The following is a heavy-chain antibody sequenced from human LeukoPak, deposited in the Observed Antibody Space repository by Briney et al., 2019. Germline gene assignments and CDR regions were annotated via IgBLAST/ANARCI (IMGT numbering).Heavy chain of an antibody. CDR2: INESGSI. J-gene: IGHJ6*02. CDR1: GGSFSGYY. V-gene: IGHV4-34*01. Sequence: SETLSLTCGVSGGSFSGYYWSWIRQSPGKGLEWIGEINESGSIDYNPSLMSRVTISLDTSKNQSSLKLSPVTAADTAVYYCARARVVVVPAATHYYGMDVWGQGTTVTVSS. CDR3: ARARVVVVPAATHYYGMDV. D-gene: IGHD2-2*01.